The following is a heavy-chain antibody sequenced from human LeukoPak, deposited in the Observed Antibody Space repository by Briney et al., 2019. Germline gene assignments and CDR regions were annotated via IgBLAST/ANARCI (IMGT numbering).Heavy chain of an antibody. Sequence: GGSLRLSCAGSGFPFSTYGMAWVRQAPGNVLEWVSSASGSGTSTYYADSVRGRFTISRENDKNTLDLQMNSLRAEDTALYYCARGRSLYYYDGSGYYGYWGQGILVTVSS. J-gene: IGHJ4*02. CDR1: GFPFSTYG. CDR2: ASGSGTST. V-gene: IGHV3-23*01. D-gene: IGHD3-22*01. CDR3: ARGRSLYYYDGSGYYGY.